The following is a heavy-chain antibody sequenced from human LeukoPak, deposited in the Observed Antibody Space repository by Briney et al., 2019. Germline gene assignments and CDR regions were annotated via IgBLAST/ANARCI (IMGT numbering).Heavy chain of an antibody. CDR1: GFTFSSYS. D-gene: IGHD4-17*01. CDR2: ISSSSSYI. Sequence: GGSLRLSCAASGFTFSSYSMNWVRQAPGKGLEWVSSISSSSSYIYYADSVKGRFTISRDNAKNSLYLQMNSLRAEDTAVYYCAREDGDYAGGYWGQGTLVTVPS. CDR3: AREDGDYAGGY. V-gene: IGHV3-21*01. J-gene: IGHJ4*02.